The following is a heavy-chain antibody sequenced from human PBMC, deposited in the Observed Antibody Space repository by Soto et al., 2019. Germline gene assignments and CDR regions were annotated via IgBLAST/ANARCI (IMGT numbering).Heavy chain of an antibody. J-gene: IGHJ6*02. V-gene: IGHV4-59*12. D-gene: IGHD3-10*01. Sequence: PSETLSLTCTVSGGSISSYYWSWIRQPPGKGLEWIGYIYYSGSTNYNPSLKSRVTISVDTSKNQFSRKLSSVTAADTAVYYCGRTNGRWDYDGSGSYNSSKNYYYYGMDVWGQGTTVTVSS. CDR2: IYYSGST. CDR3: GRTNGRWDYDGSGSYNSSKNYYYYGMDV. CDR1: GGSISSYY.